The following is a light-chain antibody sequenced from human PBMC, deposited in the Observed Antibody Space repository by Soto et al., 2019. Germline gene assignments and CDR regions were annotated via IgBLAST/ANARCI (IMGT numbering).Light chain of an antibody. CDR2: GAS. CDR1: QSVSSN. Sequence: EIVMTQSPDTLSVFPGERATLSCRASQSVSSNLAWYQQKPGQAPRLLIYGASTRATGIPARFSGSGSGTEFTLTISSLQSEDVAVYYCQQYTNWPPRYTFGQGTKLEIK. J-gene: IGKJ2*01. CDR3: QQYTNWPPRYT. V-gene: IGKV3-15*01.